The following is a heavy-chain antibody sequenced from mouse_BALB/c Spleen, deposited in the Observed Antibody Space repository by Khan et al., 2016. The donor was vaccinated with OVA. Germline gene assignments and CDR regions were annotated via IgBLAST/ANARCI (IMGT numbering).Heavy chain of an antibody. Sequence: EVQLQESGPGLVKPSQSLSLTCTVTGYSITSDYAWNWIRPFPGNILEWMGYISYSGRTSYNPSLKSRISITRDTSKNQFFLQLNSVTTEDTATYYCARSVTITTVVATDFDYWGQGTTLTVSS. CDR3: ARSVTITTVVATDFDY. CDR1: GYSITSDYA. D-gene: IGHD1-1*01. J-gene: IGHJ2*01. V-gene: IGHV3-2*02. CDR2: ISYSGRT.